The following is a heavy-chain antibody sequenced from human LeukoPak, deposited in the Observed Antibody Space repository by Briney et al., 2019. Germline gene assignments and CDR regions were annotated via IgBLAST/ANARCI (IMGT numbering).Heavy chain of an antibody. J-gene: IGHJ6*03. Sequence: GGSLRLSCAASGFTVSSNYMSWVRQAPGKGLEGVSVIYSYGSTYYADSVKGRFTISRNNSKNTLYLQMNSLRVEDTAVYYCARLGGKQLVRYYQYYMDVWGKGTTVTVSS. D-gene: IGHD6-6*01. CDR1: GFTVSSNY. CDR2: IYSYGST. CDR3: ARLGGKQLVRYYQYYMDV. V-gene: IGHV3-66*02.